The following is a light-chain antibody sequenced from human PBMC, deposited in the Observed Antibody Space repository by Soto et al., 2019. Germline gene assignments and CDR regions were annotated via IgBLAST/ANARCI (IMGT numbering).Light chain of an antibody. CDR1: QSVNAN. J-gene: IGKJ1*01. V-gene: IGKV3-15*01. CDR3: LQYNDWPRT. CDR2: GTS. Sequence: EILMTQSPATLSVSPGERATLSCRASQSVNANLAWYQQKSGRAPRLLIFGTSTRATDIPGRFSGSGSGTEFTLTISSLQPEDFAVYYCLQYNDWPRTFGHGTKVDIK.